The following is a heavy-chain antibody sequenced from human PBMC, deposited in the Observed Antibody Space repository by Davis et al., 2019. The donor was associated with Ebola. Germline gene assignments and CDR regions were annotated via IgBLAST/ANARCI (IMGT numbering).Heavy chain of an antibody. D-gene: IGHD3-10*01. CDR3: ARSHYYGSGSFAY. CDR1: GFTFSSYA. J-gene: IGHJ4*02. V-gene: IGHV3-21*04. Sequence: PGGSLRLSCAASGFTFSSYAMSWVRQAPGKGLEWVSSISSSSSYIYYADSVKGRFTISRDNAKNSLYLQMNSLRAEDTALYYCARSHYYGSGSFAYWGQGTLVTVSS. CDR2: ISSSSSYI.